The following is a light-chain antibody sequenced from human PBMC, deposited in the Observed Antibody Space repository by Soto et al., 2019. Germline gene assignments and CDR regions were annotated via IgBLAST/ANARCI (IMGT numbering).Light chain of an antibody. CDR2: EVA. Sequence: QSALTQPASVSGSPGQSITISCTGTNSDVGAYPYVSWYQQHPGNAPKLLIYEVADRPSGVSDRFSGSKSGNTASLTISALQAEDEAVYYCSLYATSGTNVIFGGGTKLTVL. CDR1: NSDVGAYPY. V-gene: IGLV2-14*03. CDR3: SLYATSGTNVI. J-gene: IGLJ2*01.